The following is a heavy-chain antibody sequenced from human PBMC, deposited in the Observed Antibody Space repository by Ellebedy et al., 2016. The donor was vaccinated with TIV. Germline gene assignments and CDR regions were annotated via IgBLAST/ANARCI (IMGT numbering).Heavy chain of an antibody. D-gene: IGHD1-26*01. J-gene: IGHJ4*02. CDR1: GGTFNSHA. Sequence: SVKVSCKASGGTFNSHAISWVRQAPGQGLEWMGGITGMFRTVTYAQNFQSRVTITADVFTSTAYMELSSLRSDDTAIYYCARSHHTGTYYAAFDYWGQGTLVTVSS. CDR3: ARSHHTGTYYAAFDY. CDR2: ITGMFRTV. V-gene: IGHV1-69*13.